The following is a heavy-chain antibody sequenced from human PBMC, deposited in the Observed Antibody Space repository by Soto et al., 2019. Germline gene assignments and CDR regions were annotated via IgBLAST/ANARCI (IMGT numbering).Heavy chain of an antibody. V-gene: IGHV3-23*01. CDR1: GFTFSSYN. CDR3: AKGASLGHPSSFDS. CDR2: ISGNSDRT. Sequence: EVQLLESGGGLVQPGGSLRLSCAASGFTFSSYNMNWVRQAPGKGLEWISHISGNSDRTDYADSVKGRFTISRDNSKNTLHLQMNSLRAEDTAVYYCAKGASLGHPSSFDSWGQGALVTVSS. J-gene: IGHJ4*02.